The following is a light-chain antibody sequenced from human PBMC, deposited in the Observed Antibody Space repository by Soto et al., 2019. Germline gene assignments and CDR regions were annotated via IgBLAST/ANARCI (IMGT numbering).Light chain of an antibody. V-gene: IGKV3-15*01. CDR2: DAS. CDR1: QSVSSN. CDR3: HQYNNWPRT. J-gene: IGKJ1*01. Sequence: EIVMTQSPATLSVSPGERATLSCRASQSVSSNLAWYQQKPGQAPRLLIYDASTMATGIPSRFSGSGSGTEFTLTISSLQSEDFAVYYCHQYNNWPRTFGQGTKVEIK.